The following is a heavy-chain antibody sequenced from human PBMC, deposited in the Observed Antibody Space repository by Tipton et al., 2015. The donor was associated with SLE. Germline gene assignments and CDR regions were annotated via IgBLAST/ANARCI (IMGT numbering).Heavy chain of an antibody. CDR2: IKSNSAGGTT. D-gene: IGHD6-19*01. Sequence: GSLRLSCAASGFTFSNSWMNWVRQAPGKGLEWVGRIKSNSAGGTTDYAAPVKDRFTISRDDSKNTLYLQVNSLKIEDTAVYYCTRYSNGWSWGQGTLVTVSS. V-gene: IGHV3-15*01. J-gene: IGHJ4*02. CDR1: GFTFSNSW. CDR3: TRYSNGWS.